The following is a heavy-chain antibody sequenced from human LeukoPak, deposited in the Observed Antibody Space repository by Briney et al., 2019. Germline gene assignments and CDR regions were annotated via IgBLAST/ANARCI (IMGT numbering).Heavy chain of an antibody. CDR3: ARDRNRIAAAGTDYYFDY. CDR2: IYYSGST. J-gene: IGHJ4*02. D-gene: IGHD6-13*01. Sequence: PSETLSLTCTVSGGSISSYYWSWIRQPPGKGLEWIGYIYYSGSTNYNPSLKSRVTISVDTSKNQSSLKLSSVTAADTAVYYCARDRNRIAAAGTDYYFDYWGQGTLVTVSS. CDR1: GGSISSYY. V-gene: IGHV4-59*01.